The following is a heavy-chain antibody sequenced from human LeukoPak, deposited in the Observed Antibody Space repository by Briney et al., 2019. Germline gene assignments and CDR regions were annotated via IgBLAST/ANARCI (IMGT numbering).Heavy chain of an antibody. V-gene: IGHV1-2*02. CDR3: ARSPHILTGENFDY. CDR2: INPKHGDT. CDR1: GYTFIGYY. D-gene: IGHD3-9*01. J-gene: IGHJ4*02. Sequence: ASVKVSCKASGYTFIGYYVHWVRQAPGQGLEWMGWINPKHGDTNYAQKFQDRVSMTRDTSISTAYMHLSRLRSADTAVYYCARSPHILTGENFDYWGQGTLLTVSS.